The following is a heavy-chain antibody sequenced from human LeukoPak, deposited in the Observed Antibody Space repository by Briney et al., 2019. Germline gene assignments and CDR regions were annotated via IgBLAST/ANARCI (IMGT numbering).Heavy chain of an antibody. CDR2: ISSSSSYI. V-gene: IGHV3-21*01. D-gene: IGHD3-3*01. CDR1: GFTFSSYS. Sequence: PGGSLRLSCAASGFTFSSYSMNWVRQAPGKGLEWVSSISSSSSYIYYADSVKGRFTISRDNAKNSLYLQMNSLRAEDTAVYYCTKARYLVGVVFMPWGQGTLVTVSS. J-gene: IGHJ4*02. CDR3: TKARYLVGVVFMP.